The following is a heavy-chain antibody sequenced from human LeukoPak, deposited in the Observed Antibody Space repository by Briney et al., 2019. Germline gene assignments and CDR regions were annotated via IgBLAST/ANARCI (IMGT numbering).Heavy chain of an antibody. CDR1: GYTFTGYY. D-gene: IGHD3-10*01. Sequence: ASVKVSCKASGYTFTGYYMHWVRQAPGQGLEWMGWINPNSGGTNYAQKFQGRVTMTRDTSISTAYMELSRLRSDDTAVYYCARATDGSGSYYQIYYYYYMDVWGKGTAVTVSS. J-gene: IGHJ6*03. V-gene: IGHV1-2*02. CDR3: ARATDGSGSYYQIYYYYYMDV. CDR2: INPNSGGT.